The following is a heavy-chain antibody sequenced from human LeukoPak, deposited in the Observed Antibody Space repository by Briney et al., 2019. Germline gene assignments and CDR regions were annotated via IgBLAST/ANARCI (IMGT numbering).Heavy chain of an antibody. CDR2: IYYSGST. CDR3: ARFYSSSWLKGMDV. CDR1: GGSISSYY. D-gene: IGHD6-13*01. V-gene: IGHV4-59*08. Sequence: SETLSLTCTVSGGSISSYYWSWIRQPPGKGLEWIGYIYYSGSTNYNPSLKSRVTISVDTSKNQFSLKLSSVTAADTAVYYCARFYSSSWLKGMDVWGQGTTVTVSS. J-gene: IGHJ6*02.